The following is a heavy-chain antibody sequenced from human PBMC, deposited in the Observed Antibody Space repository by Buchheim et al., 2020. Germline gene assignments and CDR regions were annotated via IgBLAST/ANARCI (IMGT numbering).Heavy chain of an antibody. D-gene: IGHD3-22*01. Sequence: QVQLVESGGAVVHPGRSLRLSCAASGFTFSDSGMHWVRQAPGKGLEWVAGISYDGVTTYYSDSVKGRFTVSRDNSENTLYLQMKTLTADDTAIFYCAKDRSSMIIVGDVFDMWGRGT. V-gene: IGHV3-30*18. CDR3: AKDRSSMIIVGDVFDM. CDR2: ISYDGVTT. J-gene: IGHJ3*02. CDR1: GFTFSDSG.